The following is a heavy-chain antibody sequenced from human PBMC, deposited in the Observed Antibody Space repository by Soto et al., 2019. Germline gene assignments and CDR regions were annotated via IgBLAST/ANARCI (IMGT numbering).Heavy chain of an antibody. CDR1: GYTFTSYG. CDR3: ARRVGEWSDYYYYGMDV. J-gene: IGHJ6*02. V-gene: IGHV1-18*01. CDR2: ISAYNGNT. D-gene: IGHD3-3*01. Sequence: ASVKVSCKASGYTFTSYGISWVRQAPGQGLEWMGWISAYNGNTNYAQKLQGRVTVTTDTSTSTAYMELRSLRSDDTAVYYCARRVGEWSDYYYYGMDVWGQGTTVTVSS.